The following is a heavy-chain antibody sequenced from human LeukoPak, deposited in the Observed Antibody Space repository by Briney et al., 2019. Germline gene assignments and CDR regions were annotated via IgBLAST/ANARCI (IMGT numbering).Heavy chain of an antibody. J-gene: IGHJ5*02. D-gene: IGHD6-13*01. V-gene: IGHV3-23*01. Sequence: GGSLRLSCAASGFTFSNSAMSWVRQAPGKGLEWVSTLSGSGITTYYADSVKGRFTISRDNSKNTLYLQMNSLRAEDTAVYYCARVVAAAGTNWFDPWGQGTLVTVSS. CDR2: LSGSGITT. CDR3: ARVVAAAGTNWFDP. CDR1: GFTFSNSA.